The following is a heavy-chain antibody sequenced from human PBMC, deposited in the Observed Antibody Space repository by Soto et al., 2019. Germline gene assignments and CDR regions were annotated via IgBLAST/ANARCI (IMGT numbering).Heavy chain of an antibody. CDR1: GYSFTSYW. J-gene: IGHJ6*02. CDR2: IYPGDSDT. D-gene: IGHD6-19*01. Sequence: PGESLKISCKGSGYSFTSYWIGWVRQMPGKGLEWMGIIYPGDSDTRYSPSFQGQVTISADKSISTAYLQWSSLKASDTAMYYCARLIAVAGRSDGMDVWGQGTTVTVSS. CDR3: ARLIAVAGRSDGMDV. V-gene: IGHV5-51*01.